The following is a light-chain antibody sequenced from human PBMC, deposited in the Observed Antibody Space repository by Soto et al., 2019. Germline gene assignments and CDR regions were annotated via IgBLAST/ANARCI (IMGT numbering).Light chain of an antibody. J-gene: IGLJ1*01. CDR1: SSDVGGYNF. Sequence: QSALTQPPSASGSPGQSVTISCTGTSSDVGGYNFVSWYQQYPGKVPKLMVYEVNKRPSGVPERFSGCKSGNTASLPVSGLQAEDEADYYCTSYAGGNIVFGTGTKLTVL. V-gene: IGLV2-8*01. CDR3: TSYAGGNIV. CDR2: EVN.